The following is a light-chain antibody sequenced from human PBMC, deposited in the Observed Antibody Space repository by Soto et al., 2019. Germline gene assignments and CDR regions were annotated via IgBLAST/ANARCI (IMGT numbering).Light chain of an antibody. CDR2: GAS. J-gene: IGKJ5*01. V-gene: IGKV3-20*01. CDR1: QSVSSSY. Sequence: EIVLTQSPGTLSLSPGERATLSCLASQSVSSSYLAWYQQKPGQAPRLLIFGASSRATGIPDRFSGSGSGTDFTLTISRLEPDDFAVYYCQQYGSSPPITFGQGTRLEIK. CDR3: QQYGSSPPIT.